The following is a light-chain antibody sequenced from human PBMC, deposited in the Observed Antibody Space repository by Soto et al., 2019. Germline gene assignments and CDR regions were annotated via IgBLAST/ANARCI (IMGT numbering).Light chain of an antibody. CDR1: LFIANH. CDR2: AAS. Sequence: IVVTQSPATLSVSPGERVTFSCKASLFIANHLAWYQHKPGQSPRLLIHAASTGAPGVPARFRGSWSRAEFTLAIDSLQSDDSAIYSCQQYYRWPVTFGGGTKVESK. V-gene: IGKV3-15*01. CDR3: QQYYRWPVT. J-gene: IGKJ4*01.